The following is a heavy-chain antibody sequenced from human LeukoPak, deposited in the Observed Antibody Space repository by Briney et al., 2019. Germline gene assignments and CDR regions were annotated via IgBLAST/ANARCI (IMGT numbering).Heavy chain of an antibody. CDR2: IYTSGST. CDR1: GGSISSYY. Sequence: SETLSLTCTVSGGSISSYYWSWIRQPAGKGLEWIGRIYTSGSTNYNPSLKSRVTMSVATSKNQFSLKLSSVTAADTAVYYCARDMRYCSSTSCSYYYYGMDVWGQGTTVTVSS. V-gene: IGHV4-4*07. J-gene: IGHJ6*02. D-gene: IGHD2-2*01. CDR3: ARDMRYCSSTSCSYYYYGMDV.